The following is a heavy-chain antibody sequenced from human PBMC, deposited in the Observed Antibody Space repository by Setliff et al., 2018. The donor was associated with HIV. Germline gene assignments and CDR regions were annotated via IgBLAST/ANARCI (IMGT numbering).Heavy chain of an antibody. Sequence: ASVKVSCKASATFTNVDIHWLRRATGQGLEWMGWMNPNSGVSGYGQKFQGRVTMTRDTSFTTAYLELSRLGSDDTAVYYCAADNYNCNSFDSWGQGSLVTVSS. V-gene: IGHV1-8*01. CDR2: MNPNSGVS. CDR1: ATFTNVD. J-gene: IGHJ4*02. CDR3: AADNYNCNSFDS. D-gene: IGHD3-3*01.